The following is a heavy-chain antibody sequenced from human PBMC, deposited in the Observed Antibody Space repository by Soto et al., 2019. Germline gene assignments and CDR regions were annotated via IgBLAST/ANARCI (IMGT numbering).Heavy chain of an antibody. D-gene: IGHD3-10*01. CDR3: ARAVRGVIYYYYYMDV. CDR1: GYTFTSYD. CDR2: MNPNSGNT. J-gene: IGHJ6*03. V-gene: IGHV1-8*01. Sequence: ASVKVSCKASGYTFTSYDINWVRQATGQGLEWMGWMNPNSGNTGYAQKFQGRVTMTRNTSISTAYMELSSLRSEDTAVYYCARAVRGVIYYYYYMDVWGKGTTVTVSS.